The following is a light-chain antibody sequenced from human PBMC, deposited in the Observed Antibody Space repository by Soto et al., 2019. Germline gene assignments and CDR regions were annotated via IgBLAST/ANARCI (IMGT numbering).Light chain of an antibody. CDR1: SSDVGGYNY. J-gene: IGLJ2*01. V-gene: IGLV2-8*01. CDR2: EVS. Sequence: QSALTQPPSASGSPGQSVTISCTGTSSDVGGYNYVSWYQQHPGQAPKLMIYEVSKRPSGGPDRFSCSKSGNTASLTVSGLPADAEADYYFRPCAGSNNFVFGAGTKLTVL. CDR3: RPCAGSNNFV.